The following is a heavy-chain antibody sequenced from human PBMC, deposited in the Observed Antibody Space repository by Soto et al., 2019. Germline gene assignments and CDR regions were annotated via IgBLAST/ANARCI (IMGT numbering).Heavy chain of an antibody. V-gene: IGHV3-23*01. Sequence: GGSLRLSXAASGFTFSSYAMSWVRQAPGRGLEWVSTISGRGDSTNSADSVQGRFTISRDNSKNTLYLQMNSLRAEDTAIYYCAKDRSYYYDSGGYSPFDSWGQGTVVTVSS. J-gene: IGHJ4*02. CDR3: AKDRSYYYDSGGYSPFDS. CDR1: GFTFSSYA. CDR2: ISGRGDST. D-gene: IGHD3-22*01.